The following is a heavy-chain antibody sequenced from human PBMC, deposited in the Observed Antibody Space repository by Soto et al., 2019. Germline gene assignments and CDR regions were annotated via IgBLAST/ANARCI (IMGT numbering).Heavy chain of an antibody. CDR2: INPSGGST. J-gene: IGHJ6*02. CDR3: ARGVVGDHYYYGMDV. Sequence: ASVKVSCKASGYTFTSYYMHWVRQAPGQGLEWMGIINPSGGSTSYAQKFQGRVTMTRDMSTSTVYMELSSLRSEDTAVYYCARGVVGDHYYYGMDVWGQGTTVTVSS. V-gene: IGHV1-46*01. D-gene: IGHD3-10*01. CDR1: GYTFTSYY.